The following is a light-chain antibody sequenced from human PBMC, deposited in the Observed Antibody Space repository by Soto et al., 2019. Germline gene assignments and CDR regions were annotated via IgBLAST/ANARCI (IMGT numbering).Light chain of an antibody. V-gene: IGLV2-14*03. J-gene: IGLJ3*02. CDR3: SSYTSANTWV. CDR1: SSDITNDKF. Sequence: QSVLTQPASVSAPPGQWITMSCTGISSDITNDKFVSWYQLHPGKAPKLMIYEDTYRPPGVSNRFSASKSGNTASLTISGVQVEDESDFYCSSYTSANTWVFGEGTKVTVL. CDR2: EDT.